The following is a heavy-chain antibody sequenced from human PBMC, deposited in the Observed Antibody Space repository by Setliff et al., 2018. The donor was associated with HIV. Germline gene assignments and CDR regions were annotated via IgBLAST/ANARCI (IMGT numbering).Heavy chain of an antibody. CDR1: DSAMDSYY. D-gene: IGHD3-9*01. CDR3: AKISPRGYSDITTGRLTDPFDV. J-gene: IGHJ3*01. Sequence: SETLSLTCTVSDSAMDSYYWSRARQSPGRGLEYIGYIYWTGKTDYNPSLKSRVTISLDTSGNQFSLKLNSVTGADTAVYYCAKISPRGYSDITTGRLTDPFDVWGPGTMVTVSS. V-gene: IGHV4-59*12. CDR2: IYWTGKT.